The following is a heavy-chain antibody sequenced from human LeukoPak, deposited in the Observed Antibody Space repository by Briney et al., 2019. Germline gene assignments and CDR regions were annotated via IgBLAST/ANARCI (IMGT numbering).Heavy chain of an antibody. V-gene: IGHV3-30*02. CDR2: IRYDGNNK. CDR3: AKELELRTYYYYYMDV. Sequence: GGSLRLSCAASGFTFSTYGMHWVRQAPGKGLEWVAFIRYDGNNKYYADSVKSRFTISRDNSGNTLYIQMNSLKAEDTAVYYCAKELELRTYYYYYMDVWGKGTTVTVSS. D-gene: IGHD1-7*01. CDR1: GFTFSTYG. J-gene: IGHJ6*03.